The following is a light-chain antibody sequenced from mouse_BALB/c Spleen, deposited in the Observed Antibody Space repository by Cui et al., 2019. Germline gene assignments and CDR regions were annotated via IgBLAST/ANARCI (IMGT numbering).Light chain of an antibody. J-gene: IGKJ2*01. V-gene: IGKV12-38*01. CDR2: NAN. Sequence: DIQMTQSPASLAASVGETVTITCRASENIYHSLAWYQQKQGKSPQLLIYNANSLEDGVPSRFSGSGSGTQYSMKINSMQPEDTATYFCKQAYDVPYTFGGGTKLEIK. CDR3: KQAYDVPYT. CDR1: ENIYHS.